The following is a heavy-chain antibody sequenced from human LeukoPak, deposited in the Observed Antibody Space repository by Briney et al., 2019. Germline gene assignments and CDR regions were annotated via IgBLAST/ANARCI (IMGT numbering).Heavy chain of an antibody. CDR3: AGHHPRNTVDF. D-gene: IGHD2-8*02. J-gene: IGHJ4*02. V-gene: IGHV4-59*08. CDR1: GGSFSGYY. CDR2: ISDIGSI. Sequence: SETLSLTCAVYGGSFSGYYWSWIRQPPGKGLEWIAYISDIGSINYNPSLKSRVTISLDTSKNQLSLKLRSVTAADTAVYYCAGHHPRNTVDFWGQGTLVTVSS.